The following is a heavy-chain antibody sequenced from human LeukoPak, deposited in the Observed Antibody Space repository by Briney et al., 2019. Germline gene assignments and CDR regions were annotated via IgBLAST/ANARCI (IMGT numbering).Heavy chain of an antibody. CDR2: IYYSGST. J-gene: IGHJ6*02. Sequence: PSETLSLTCTVSGGSISSYYWSWLRQPPGKGLEWIGYIYYSGSTNYNPSLKSRITISVDTSKNQFSLKLSSVTAADTAVYYCATKSSGGYEGAGRYGMDVWGQGTTVTVSS. V-gene: IGHV4-59*12. CDR1: GGSISSYY. D-gene: IGHD6-19*01. CDR3: ATKSSGGYEGAGRYGMDV.